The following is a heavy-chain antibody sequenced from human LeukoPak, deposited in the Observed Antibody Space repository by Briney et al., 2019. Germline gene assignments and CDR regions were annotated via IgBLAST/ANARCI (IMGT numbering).Heavy chain of an antibody. CDR2: INPNSGGT. J-gene: IGHJ3*02. V-gene: IGHV1-2*02. D-gene: IGHD7-27*01. CDR1: GYTFTGYY. Sequence: ASVKVSCKASGYTFTGYYMHWVRQAPGQGLEWMGWINPNSGGTNYAQKFQGRVTMTRDTSISTAYMELSRLRSDDTAVYYCATPWGSRGAFDIWGQGTMVTVSS. CDR3: ATPWGSRGAFDI.